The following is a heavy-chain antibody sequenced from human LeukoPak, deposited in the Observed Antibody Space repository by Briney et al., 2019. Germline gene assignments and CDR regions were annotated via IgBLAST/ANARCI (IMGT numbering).Heavy chain of an antibody. J-gene: IGHJ4*02. CDR2: IYYSGST. V-gene: IGHV4-61*08. Sequence: SETLSLTCTVSGGSISSGGYYWSWIRQPPGKGLEWIGYIYYSGSTNYNPSLKSRVTISVDTSKNQFSLKLSSVTAADTAVYYCAREYSSGWSVLDYWGQGTLVTVSS. CDR3: AREYSSGWSVLDY. CDR1: GGSISSGGYY. D-gene: IGHD6-19*01.